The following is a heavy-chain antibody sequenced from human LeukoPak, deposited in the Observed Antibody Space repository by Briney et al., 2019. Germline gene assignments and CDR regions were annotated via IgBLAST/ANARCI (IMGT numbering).Heavy chain of an antibody. J-gene: IGHJ4*02. D-gene: IGHD6-19*01. CDR3: VKVAVAGKVSFDY. Sequence: GGSLRLSCSASGFTFSSYAMHWVRQAPGKGLEYVSAISSNGGSTYYADPVKGRFTISRDNSKNTLYLQMSSLRAEDTAVYYCVKVAVAGKVSFDYWGQGTLVTVSS. V-gene: IGHV3-64D*06. CDR1: GFTFSSYA. CDR2: ISSNGGST.